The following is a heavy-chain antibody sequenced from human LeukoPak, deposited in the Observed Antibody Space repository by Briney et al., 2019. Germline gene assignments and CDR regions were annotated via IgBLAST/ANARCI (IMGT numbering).Heavy chain of an antibody. CDR1: GGSISSYY. CDR2: IYYSGST. J-gene: IGHJ5*02. D-gene: IGHD2-15*01. CDR3: ARGSICSGGSCYSSNWFDP. Sequence: NPSETPSLTCTVSGGSISSYYWSWIRQPPGKGLEWIGYIYYSGSTNYNPSLKSRVTISVDTSKNQFSLKLSSVTAADTAVYYCARGSICSGGSCYSSNWFDPWGQGTLVTVSS. V-gene: IGHV4-59*01.